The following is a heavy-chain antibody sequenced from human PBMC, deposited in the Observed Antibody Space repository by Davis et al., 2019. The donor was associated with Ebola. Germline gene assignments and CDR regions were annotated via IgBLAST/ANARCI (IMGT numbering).Heavy chain of an antibody. CDR2: ISWDGGST. V-gene: IGHV3-43*01. Sequence: GGSLRLSCAASGFTFDDYTMHWVRQAPGKGLEWVSLISWDGGSTYYADSVKGRFTISRDNSKNSLYLQMNSLRTEDTALYFCAKTRGYRLYYFEYWGQGTLVTVSS. D-gene: IGHD5-18*01. J-gene: IGHJ4*02. CDR3: AKTRGYRLYYFEY. CDR1: GFTFDDYT.